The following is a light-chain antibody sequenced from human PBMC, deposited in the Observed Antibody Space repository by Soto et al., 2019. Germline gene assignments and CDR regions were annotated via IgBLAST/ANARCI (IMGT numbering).Light chain of an antibody. CDR3: QQANIFPIT. CDR2: AAS. CDR1: QGISSW. V-gene: IGKV1-12*01. Sequence: DIQMTQCQSSVSASVGDRVTITCRASQGISSWLSWYQQKLGKAPKLLIYAASSLQSGVPSRFSGSGSVTDFPLTIRSLQPEDFATYYCQQANIFPITFGQGKRLESK. J-gene: IGKJ5*01.